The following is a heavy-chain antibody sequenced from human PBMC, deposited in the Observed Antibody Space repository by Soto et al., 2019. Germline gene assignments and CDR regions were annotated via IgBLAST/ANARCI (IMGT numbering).Heavy chain of an antibody. CDR1: GFTFSDYG. Sequence: QVQLVESGGGVVQPGRSLRVSCAASGFTFSDYGIYWVRQDPGKGLEWVALISYDGNNREYGDSVKGRFTISRDNSKNALYLQMNSLRVEDTAVYYCTFGDNSFDYWGQGTLVTVSS. CDR2: ISYDGNNR. D-gene: IGHD1-20*01. CDR3: TFGDNSFDY. V-gene: IGHV3-30*03. J-gene: IGHJ4*02.